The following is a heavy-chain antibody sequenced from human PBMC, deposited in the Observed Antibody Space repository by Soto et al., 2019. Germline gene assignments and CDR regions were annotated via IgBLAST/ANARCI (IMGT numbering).Heavy chain of an antibody. J-gene: IGHJ5*02. D-gene: IGHD2-15*01. V-gene: IGHV4-30-4*01. CDR2: IRHSGST. CDR1: GGSISSGDFY. CDR3: ARGLSATEDGNNWFDP. Sequence: PSETLSLTCSVSGGSISSGDFYWSWIRQPPGKGLEWIGYIRHSGSTYHNSSLRGRVAISVDTSNNQFSLRLDSVTAADTAVYYCARGLSATEDGNNWFDPWGQGTLVTVSS.